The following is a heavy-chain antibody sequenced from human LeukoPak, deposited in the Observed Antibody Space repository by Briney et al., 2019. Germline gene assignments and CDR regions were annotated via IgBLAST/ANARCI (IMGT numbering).Heavy chain of an antibody. V-gene: IGHV3-7*01. J-gene: IGHJ6*02. D-gene: IGHD2-2*02. CDR3: ARTKVVPAAIWGSPDYYGMDV. CDR1: GFTFSNYW. CDR2: IKQDGSDK. Sequence: GGSLRLSCAASGFTFSNYWMNWVRQAPGRGLEWVANIKQDGSDKYCVDSVKGRFAISRDNSKNTLYLQMNSLRAEDTAVYYCARTKVVPAAIWGSPDYYGMDVWGQGTTVTVSS.